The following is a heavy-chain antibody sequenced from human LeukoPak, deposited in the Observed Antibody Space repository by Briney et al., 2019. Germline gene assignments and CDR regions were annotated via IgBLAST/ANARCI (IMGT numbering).Heavy chain of an antibody. D-gene: IGHD2-2*01. CDR3: ARVECSSTSCYLDAFDI. CDR1: GGTFSSYA. V-gene: IGHV1-69*13. Sequence: ASVKVSCKASGGTFSSYAISWVRQAPGQGLEWMGGIIPIFGTANYAQKFQGGVTITADESTRTAYMELSSLRSEDTAVYYCARVECSSTSCYLDAFDIWGQGTMVTVSS. J-gene: IGHJ3*02. CDR2: IIPIFGTA.